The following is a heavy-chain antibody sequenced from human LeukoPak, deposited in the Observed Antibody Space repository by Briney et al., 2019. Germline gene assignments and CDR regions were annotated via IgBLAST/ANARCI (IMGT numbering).Heavy chain of an antibody. D-gene: IGHD1-26*01. CDR3: ARLRSYSGSYGYDY. CDR2: IIPIFGTA. J-gene: IGHJ4*02. V-gene: IGHV1-69*13. CDR1: GGTFSSYA. Sequence: SVKVSCKGSGGTFSSYAISWVRQAPGQGIEWMGGIIPIFGTANYAQKFQGRVTITADESTSTAYMELSSLRSEDTAVYYCARLRSYSGSYGYDYWGQGTLVTVSS.